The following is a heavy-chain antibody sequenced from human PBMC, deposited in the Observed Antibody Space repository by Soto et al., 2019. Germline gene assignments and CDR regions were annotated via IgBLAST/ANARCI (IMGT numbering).Heavy chain of an antibody. CDR3: ARATPLYDFWSGYYSDYYGMDV. D-gene: IGHD3-3*01. CDR2: IYYSGST. CDR1: GGSISSYY. V-gene: IGHV4-59*01. J-gene: IGHJ6*02. Sequence: ETLSLTCTVSGGSISSYYWSWIRQPPGKGLEWIGYIYYSGSTNYNPSLKSRVTISVDTSKNQFSLKLSSVTAADTAVYYCARATPLYDFWSGYYSDYYGMDVWGQGTTVTVSS.